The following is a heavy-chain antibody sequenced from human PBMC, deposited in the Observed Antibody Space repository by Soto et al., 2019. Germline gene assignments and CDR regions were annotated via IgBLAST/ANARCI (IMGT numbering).Heavy chain of an antibody. J-gene: IGHJ5*02. CDR3: AREVPSYGDNSDGGLNP. V-gene: IGHV3-33*01. CDR2: IWYDGSNK. D-gene: IGHD4-17*01. CDR1: GFTFRSYG. Sequence: QVQLVESGGGVVQPGRSLRLSCAASGFTFRSYGMHWVRQAPGKGPEWVAVIWYDGSNKYYADSVKARFTISRDNSKITLYLQMNSLRADDTAVYYCAREVPSYGDNSDGGLNPWGQGTLVTVSS.